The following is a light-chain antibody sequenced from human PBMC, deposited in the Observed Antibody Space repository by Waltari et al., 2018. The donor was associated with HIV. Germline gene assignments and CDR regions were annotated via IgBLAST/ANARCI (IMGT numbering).Light chain of an antibody. CDR3: MQRIEFPPT. CDR1: QSLLDSDDGNTY. J-gene: IGKJ5*01. CDR2: TLS. Sequence: DIVMTQTPLSLPVTPGEPASISCRPSQSLLDSDDGNTYLDWYLQKPGQSPQLLIATLSYRASGVPDRFSGSGSGTDFTLKISRVEAEDVGVYYCMQRIEFPPTFGQGTRLEIK. V-gene: IGKV2-40*01.